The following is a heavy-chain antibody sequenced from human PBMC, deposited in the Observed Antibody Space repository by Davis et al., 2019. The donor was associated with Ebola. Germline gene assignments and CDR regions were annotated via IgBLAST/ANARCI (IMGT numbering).Heavy chain of an antibody. CDR3: VKSMDV. J-gene: IGHJ6*02. V-gene: IGHV3-30-3*01. Sequence: GGSLRLSCAASGFPFSSYAMPWVRQSPGKGLEWVALISYDGNNKYYAAPVKGRFTISRDNSKNTVFLQMNSLRAEDTAVYSCVKSMDVWGQGTAVTVSS. CDR2: ISYDGNNK. CDR1: GFPFSSYA.